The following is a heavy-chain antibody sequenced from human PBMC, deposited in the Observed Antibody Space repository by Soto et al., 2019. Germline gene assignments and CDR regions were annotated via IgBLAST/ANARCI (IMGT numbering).Heavy chain of an antibody. Sequence: PSETLSLTCAVYGGSFSGYYWTWIRQPPGTGLEWIGEINHSGSTNYNPSLKSRVTISVDTSKNQFSLKLSSVTAADTAVYYCASHQLAMDVWGQGTTVTVSS. D-gene: IGHD2-2*01. V-gene: IGHV4-34*01. CDR1: GGSFSGYY. J-gene: IGHJ6*02. CDR3: ASHQLAMDV. CDR2: INHSGST.